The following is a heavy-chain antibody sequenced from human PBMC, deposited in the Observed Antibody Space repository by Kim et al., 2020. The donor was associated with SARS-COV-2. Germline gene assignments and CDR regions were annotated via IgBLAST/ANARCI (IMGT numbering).Heavy chain of an antibody. CDR1: GGSISSGGYY. CDR2: IYYSGST. Sequence: SETLSLTCTVSGGSISSGGYYWSWIRQHPGKGLEWIGYIYYSGSTYYNPSLKSRVTISVDTSKNQFSLKLSSVTAADTAVYYCARGGYCSGGSCYFPSYYYYGMDVWGQGTTVTVSS. V-gene: IGHV4-31*03. CDR3: ARGGYCSGGSCYFPSYYYYGMDV. J-gene: IGHJ6*02. D-gene: IGHD2-15*01.